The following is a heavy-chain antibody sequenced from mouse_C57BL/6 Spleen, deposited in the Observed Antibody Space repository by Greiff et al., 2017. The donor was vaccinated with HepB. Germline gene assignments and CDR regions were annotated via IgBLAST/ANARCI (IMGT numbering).Heavy chain of an antibody. Sequence: QVQLQQSGAELVKPGASVKLSCKASGYTFSSYWMKWVKQRPGQGLEWIGQIYPADGDTNYNEKFKGKATLTADKSSSTAYMQLSSLTSEDSAVYFCARGDGYYLWWFAYWGTGTLVTVSA. CDR1: GYTFSSYW. CDR2: IYPADGDT. J-gene: IGHJ3*01. D-gene: IGHD2-3*01. CDR3: ARGDGYYLWWFAY. V-gene: IGHV1-80*01.